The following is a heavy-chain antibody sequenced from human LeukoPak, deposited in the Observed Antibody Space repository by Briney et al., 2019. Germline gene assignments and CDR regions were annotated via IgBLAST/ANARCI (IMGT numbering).Heavy chain of an antibody. CDR2: INWNGGST. J-gene: IGHJ4*02. D-gene: IGHD3-10*01. V-gene: IGHV3-20*04. CDR3: ASAGLTYGSGSYFVY. Sequence: GGSLRLSCAVSGFNFSRYSMNWVRQAPGKGLEWVSGINWNGGSTGYADSVKGRFTISRDNAKNSLYLQMNSLRAEDTALYYCASAGLTYGSGSYFVYWGQGTLVTVSS. CDR1: GFNFSRYS.